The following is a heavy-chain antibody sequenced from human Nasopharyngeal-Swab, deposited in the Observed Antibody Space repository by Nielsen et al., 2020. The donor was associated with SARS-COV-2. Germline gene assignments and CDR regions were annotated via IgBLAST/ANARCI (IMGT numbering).Heavy chain of an antibody. CDR1: GITVSINY. D-gene: IGHD3-10*01. V-gene: IGHV3-66*01. Sequence: GESLKISCPASGITVSINYLTWVRQAPGKGPEWVSVIYSGGSTYYADSVKGRFTISKDNTKNMLYLQMSSLRAEDTAVYYCARVLDGSGPYYGLDVWGQGTTVTVSS. CDR2: IYSGGST. J-gene: IGHJ6*02. CDR3: ARVLDGSGPYYGLDV.